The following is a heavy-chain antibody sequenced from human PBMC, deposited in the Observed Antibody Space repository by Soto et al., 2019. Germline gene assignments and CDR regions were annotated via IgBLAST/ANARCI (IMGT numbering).Heavy chain of an antibody. J-gene: IGHJ4*02. CDR2: IYYSGST. CDR1: GGSVSSGSYY. Sequence: QVQLQESGPGLVKPSETLSLTCTVSGGSVSSGSYYWSWIRQPPGKGLEWIGYIYYSGSTNYNPSLKSRVTISVDTSKNQFSLKLSSVTAAVTAVYYCARLDTAMVTSVDYWGQGTLVTVSS. D-gene: IGHD5-18*01. V-gene: IGHV4-61*01. CDR3: ARLDTAMVTSVDY.